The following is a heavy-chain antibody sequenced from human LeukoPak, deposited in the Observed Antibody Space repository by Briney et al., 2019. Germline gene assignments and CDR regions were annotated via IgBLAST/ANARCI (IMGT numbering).Heavy chain of an antibody. J-gene: IGHJ4*02. V-gene: IGHV3-23*01. CDR1: GFTFSSYA. D-gene: IGHD3-22*01. CDR3: AKDKTGYYDSSDGFDY. CDR2: ISGSGGST. Sequence: GGSLRLSCAASGFTFSSYAMSWVRQAPGKGLEWVSAISGSGGSTYYADSVKGRFTISRDNAKNSLYLQMNSLRAEDMALYYCAKDKTGYYDSSDGFDYWGQGTLVTVSS.